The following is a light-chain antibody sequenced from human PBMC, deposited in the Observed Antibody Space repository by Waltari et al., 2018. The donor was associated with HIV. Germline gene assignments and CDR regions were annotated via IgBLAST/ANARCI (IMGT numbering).Light chain of an antibody. CDR3: AAWDDSLSGQV. J-gene: IGLJ3*02. CDR1: SSNIGSNY. Sequence: QSVLTQPPSASGTPGQRVTISCSVSSSNIGSNYVYWYQQLPGTAPKLLFYRNNQRSSGVPDRSSGSKAGTVDSLAISGLRSEDEADYDCAAWDDSLSGQVFGGGTKLTVL. V-gene: IGLV1-47*01. CDR2: RNN.